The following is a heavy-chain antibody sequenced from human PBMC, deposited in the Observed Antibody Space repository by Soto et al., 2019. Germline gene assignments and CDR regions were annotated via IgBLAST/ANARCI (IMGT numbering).Heavy chain of an antibody. Sequence: PSETLSLTCTVSGVSIRSGGYYWSWIRQHPGKGLEWVGYIYYSGNTYYNPSLESRVTMSVDTSKNQFSLKVNSVTAADTAVYYCARYGAVVPPLDYNGMDVSGQGTKVTVSS. CDR1: GVSIRSGGYY. V-gene: IGHV4-31*03. CDR2: IYYSGNT. CDR3: ARYGAVVPPLDYNGMDV. J-gene: IGHJ6*02. D-gene: IGHD2-2*01.